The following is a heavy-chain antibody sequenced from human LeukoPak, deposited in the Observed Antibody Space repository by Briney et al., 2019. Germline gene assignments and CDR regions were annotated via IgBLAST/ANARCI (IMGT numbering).Heavy chain of an antibody. CDR2: ISAYNGNT. V-gene: IGHV1-18*01. CDR1: GYTFTSYG. CDR3: ARDRGKGLRYFDWQRGDGMDV. J-gene: IGHJ6*02. Sequence: ASVKVSCKASGYTFTSYGISWVRQAPGQGLEWMGWISAYNGNTNYAQKLQGRVTMTTDTSTSTAYMELRSLRSDDTAVYYCARDRGKGLRYFDWQRGDGMDVWGQGTTVTVSS. D-gene: IGHD3-9*01.